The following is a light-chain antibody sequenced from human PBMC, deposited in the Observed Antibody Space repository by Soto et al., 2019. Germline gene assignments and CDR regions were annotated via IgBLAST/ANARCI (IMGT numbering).Light chain of an antibody. CDR1: RSLLSSNGNTY. CDR3: MQGLKTPLT. CDR2: LGS. J-gene: IGKJ4*01. Sequence: DIVLTQSPLSLPVAPGEPASISCRSSRSLLSSNGNTYLDWYLQKPGQSPQVLIYLGSIRAFGVPDRFSGSGSGTDFTLKISRVEAEDVGVYYCMQGLKTPLTFGGGTKVEIK. V-gene: IGKV2-28*01.